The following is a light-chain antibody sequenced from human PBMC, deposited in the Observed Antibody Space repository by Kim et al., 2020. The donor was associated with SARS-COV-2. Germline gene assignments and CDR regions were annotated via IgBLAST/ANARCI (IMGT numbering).Light chain of an antibody. V-gene: IGLV1-40*01. CDR2: GNR. CDR1: SSNNGAGYD. CDR3: QSYDSSLSGSVV. J-gene: IGLJ2*01. Sequence: VTISCTGRSSNNGAGYDVHWYQQLPETAPKLLIYGNRNRPSGVPDRFSGSKSGTSASLAITGLQAEDEADYYCQSYDSSLSGSVVFGGGTKLTVL.